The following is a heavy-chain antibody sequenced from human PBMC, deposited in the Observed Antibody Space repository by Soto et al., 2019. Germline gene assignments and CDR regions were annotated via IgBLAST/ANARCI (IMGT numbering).Heavy chain of an antibody. D-gene: IGHD3-16*01. V-gene: IGHV3-21*01. J-gene: IGHJ4*02. CDR2: ISGDSHYI. Sequence: GGSLRLSCAASGFTFTSYAMSWVRQAPGRGLEWVSSISGDSHYIYYADSVRGRFTISRDNAKNSLYLQMNSLRAEDTAVYYCARRIDYGEDYWGQGTRVTVSS. CDR3: ARRIDYGEDY. CDR1: GFTFTSYA.